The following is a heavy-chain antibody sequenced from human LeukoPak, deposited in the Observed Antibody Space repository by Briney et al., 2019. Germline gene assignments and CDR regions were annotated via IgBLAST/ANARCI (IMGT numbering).Heavy chain of an antibody. D-gene: IGHD3-16*01. CDR3: TTVGGGDDAFDI. V-gene: IGHV4-4*02. Sequence: SETLSLTCAVSGGSISSSNWWSWVRQPPGKGLEWIGEIYHSGSTNYNPSLKSRVAISVDKSKNQFSLKLSSVTAADTAVYYCTTVGGGDDAFDIWGQGTMVTVSS. CDR1: GGSISSSNW. J-gene: IGHJ3*02. CDR2: IYHSGST.